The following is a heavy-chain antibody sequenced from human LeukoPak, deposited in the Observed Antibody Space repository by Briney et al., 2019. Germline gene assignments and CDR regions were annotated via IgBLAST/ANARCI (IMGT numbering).Heavy chain of an antibody. V-gene: IGHV4-59*01. Sequence: PSETLSLTCTVSGGSISSYYWSWIRQPPGKGLEWIWYIYYSGSTNYNPSLKSRVTISVDTSKNQFSLKLSSVTAADTAVYYCASLYYDFWSGYYGTHYFDYWGQGTLVTVSS. CDR3: ASLYYDFWSGYYGTHYFDY. CDR2: IYYSGST. D-gene: IGHD3-3*01. CDR1: GGSISSYY. J-gene: IGHJ4*02.